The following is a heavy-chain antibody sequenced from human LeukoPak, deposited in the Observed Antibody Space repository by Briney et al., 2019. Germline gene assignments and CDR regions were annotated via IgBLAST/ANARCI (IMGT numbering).Heavy chain of an antibody. J-gene: IGHJ5*02. Sequence: ETLSLTCTVSGGSISSYYWSWIRQPAGKGLEWIGRIYTSGSTNYNPSLTRRGTMSVDTSKNQFSLKLSSVTAADTAVYYCARDRLMVYAGPWFDPWGQGTLVTVSS. D-gene: IGHD2-8*01. V-gene: IGHV4-4*07. CDR2: IYTSGST. CDR3: ARDRLMVYAGPWFDP. CDR1: GGSISSYY.